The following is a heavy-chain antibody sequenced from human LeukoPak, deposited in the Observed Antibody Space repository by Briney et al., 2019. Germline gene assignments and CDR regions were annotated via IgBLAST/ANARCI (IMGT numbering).Heavy chain of an antibody. D-gene: IGHD6-6*01. Sequence: PGRSLRLSCAASGFTFSSYSMHWVRQAPGKGLEWVAVIPYDGSNKYYADSVKGRFTMSRDSSKNTLYLQMNSPRAEDTAVYYCAKGASSSSPTTEDYWGQGTLVTVSS. CDR1: GFTFSSYS. V-gene: IGHV3-30-3*01. CDR2: IPYDGSNK. CDR3: AKGASSSSPTTEDY. J-gene: IGHJ4*02.